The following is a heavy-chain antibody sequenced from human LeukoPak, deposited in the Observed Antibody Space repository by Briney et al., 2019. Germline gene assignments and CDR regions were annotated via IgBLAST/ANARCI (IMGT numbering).Heavy chain of an antibody. J-gene: IGHJ5*02. D-gene: IGHD2-2*01. CDR3: ATYCSSTSCPNWFDP. Sequence: ASVKVSCKASGYTFTGYYVHWVPQAPGQGLEWIGRINPNSGGTNYAQKFQGRVTMTRETSISTAYMELSRLRSDETAVYYCATYCSSTSCPNWFDPWGQGTLVTVSS. CDR2: INPNSGGT. V-gene: IGHV1-2*06. CDR1: GYTFTGYY.